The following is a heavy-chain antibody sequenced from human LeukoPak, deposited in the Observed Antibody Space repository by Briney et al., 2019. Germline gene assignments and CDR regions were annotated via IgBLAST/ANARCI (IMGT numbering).Heavy chain of an antibody. CDR3: ATRSTGVAATFDS. CDR1: GGSISSYY. CDR2: IYYSGDS. D-gene: IGHD2-15*01. J-gene: IGHJ4*02. V-gene: IGHV4-59*01. Sequence: PSETLSLTCTVSGGSISSYYWSWIRQPPGKGLEWIGYIYYSGDSNYNPSLKSRVTISADTSKNEFSLKLSSVTAADTAVYYCATRSTGVAATFDSWGREPWSQSPQ.